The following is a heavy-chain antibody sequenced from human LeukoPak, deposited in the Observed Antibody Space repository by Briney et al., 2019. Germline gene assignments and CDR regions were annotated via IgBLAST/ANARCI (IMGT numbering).Heavy chain of an antibody. Sequence: RGESLKISCKVSGYSFTSYCIGWVRQMPGKGLEWMGIIYPGDSGPTYSPSFQGQVTISVDKSINTAYLQWSSLQASDTATYYCGMSGDRVPLQDDVFDVWGQGTMVTVST. CDR1: GYSFTSYC. V-gene: IGHV5-51*01. D-gene: IGHD1-26*01. CDR2: IYPGDSGP. CDR3: GMSGDRVPLQDDVFDV. J-gene: IGHJ3*01.